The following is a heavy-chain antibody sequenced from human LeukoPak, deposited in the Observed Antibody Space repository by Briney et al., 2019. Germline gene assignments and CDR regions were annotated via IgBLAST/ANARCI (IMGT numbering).Heavy chain of an antibody. CDR1: GFALSTNGMC. V-gene: IGHV2-70*11. CDR3: ARISDYGSRSSPYYFDY. CDR2: IDWDDDK. J-gene: IGHJ4*02. D-gene: IGHD3-10*01. Sequence: SGPTLVNPTQTLTLTCTFSGFALSTNGMCVSWIRQPPGKALEWLARIDWDDDKYYSSSLRTRLTISKDTSKNQVVLTMTNMDPVDTATYYCARISDYGSRSSPYYFDYWGQGTLATVSS.